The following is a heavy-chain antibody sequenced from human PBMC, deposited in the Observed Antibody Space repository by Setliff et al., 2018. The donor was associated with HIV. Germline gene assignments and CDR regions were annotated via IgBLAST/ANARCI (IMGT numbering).Heavy chain of an antibody. V-gene: IGHV3-48*03. Sequence: GGSLRLSCAASGFTFSSYEMNWVRQAPGKGLEWVSYIGNSGSPIYYADSVKGRFTISRDNAKNSLYLQMNGLRAEDTAVYYCSRSQGIGNYYMDVWGTGTTVTVSS. CDR2: IGNSGSPI. CDR3: SRSQGIGNYYMDV. CDR1: GFTFSSYE. J-gene: IGHJ6*03. D-gene: IGHD2-15*01.